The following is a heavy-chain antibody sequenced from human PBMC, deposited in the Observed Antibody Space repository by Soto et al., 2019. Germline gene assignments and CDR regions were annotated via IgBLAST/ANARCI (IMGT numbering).Heavy chain of an antibody. V-gene: IGHV1-2*04. CDR1: GYTFTGYY. CDR2: INPNSGGT. J-gene: IGHJ5*02. D-gene: IGHD6-19*01. Sequence: ASVKVSCKASGYTFTGYYMHWVRQAPGQGLEWMGWINPNSGGTNYAQKFQGWVTMTRDTSISTAYMELSRLRSDDTAVYYCARARNSSGWINWFDPWGQGTLVTVSS. CDR3: ARARNSSGWINWFDP.